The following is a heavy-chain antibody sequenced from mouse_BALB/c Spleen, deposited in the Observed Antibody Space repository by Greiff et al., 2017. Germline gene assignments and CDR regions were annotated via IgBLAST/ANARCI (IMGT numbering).Heavy chain of an antibody. V-gene: IGHV3-6*02. CDR2: ISYDGSN. D-gene: IGHD1-1*02. CDR1: GYSITSGYY. Sequence: EVKLQESGPGLVKPSQSLSLTCSVTGYSITSGYYWNWIRQFPGNKLEWMGYISYDGSNNYNPSLKNRISITRDTSKNQFFLKLNSVTTEDTATYYCARPNYDYVAMDYWGQGTSVTVSS. CDR3: ARPNYDYVAMDY. J-gene: IGHJ4*01.